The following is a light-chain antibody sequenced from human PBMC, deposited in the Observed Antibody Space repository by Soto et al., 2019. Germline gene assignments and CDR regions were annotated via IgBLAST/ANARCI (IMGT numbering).Light chain of an antibody. CDR1: QSVNSGY. J-gene: IGKJ5*01. CDR3: QQYGSSLIT. V-gene: IGKV3-20*01. CDR2: GAY. Sequence: EIVLTQSPGTLSLSPGERATLSCRASQSVNSGYLAWYQQKPGQAPRLLIYGAYRRATGIPDRFSGSGSGTDFTLPISRLEPEDFAVYYCQQYGSSLITFGQGTRLEI.